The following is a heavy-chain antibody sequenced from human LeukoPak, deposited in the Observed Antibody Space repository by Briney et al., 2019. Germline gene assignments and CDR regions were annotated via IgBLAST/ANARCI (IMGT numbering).Heavy chain of an antibody. CDR2: IIPIFGTA. CDR3: TSHRGHSGWYFDL. Sequence: SVKVSCKASGGTFSSYAISWVRQAHGQGLEWMGGIIPIFGTANYAQKFQGRVTTTADESTSTAYMELSSLRSEDTAVYYCTSHRGHSGWYFDLWGRGTLVTVSS. D-gene: IGHD4-23*01. V-gene: IGHV1-69*13. J-gene: IGHJ2*01. CDR1: GGTFSSYA.